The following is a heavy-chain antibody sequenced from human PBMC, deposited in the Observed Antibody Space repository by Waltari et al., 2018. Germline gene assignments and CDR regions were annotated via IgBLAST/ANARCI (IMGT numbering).Heavy chain of an antibody. CDR1: GGSISSSSYY. Sequence: QLQLQESGPGLVKPSETLSLTCTVSGGSISSSSYYWGWIRQPPGKGLEWIGSIYYSGRTYYNPSLKSRVTISVDTSKNQFSLKLSSVTAADTAVYYCARDVAAGGNWFDPWGQGTLVTVSS. CDR2: IYYSGRT. V-gene: IGHV4-39*07. CDR3: ARDVAAGGNWFDP. J-gene: IGHJ5*02. D-gene: IGHD2-8*02.